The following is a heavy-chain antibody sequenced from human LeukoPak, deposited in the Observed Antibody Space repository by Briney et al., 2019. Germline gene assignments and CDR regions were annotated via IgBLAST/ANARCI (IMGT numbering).Heavy chain of an antibody. CDR2: ISYDGSNK. CDR1: GFTFSSYA. CDR3: ARGPRYSFY. J-gene: IGHJ4*02. Sequence: GGSLRLSCAASGFTFSSYAMHWVRQAPGKGLEWVAVISYDGSNKYYADSVKGRFTISRDQANNTLYLQMNTLRDEDTAVYYCARGPRYSFYWGQGTLVSVSS. V-gene: IGHV3-30*14. D-gene: IGHD6-13*01.